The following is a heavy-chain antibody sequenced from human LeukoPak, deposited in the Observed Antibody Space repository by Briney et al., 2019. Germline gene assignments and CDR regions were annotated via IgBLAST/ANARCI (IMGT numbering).Heavy chain of an antibody. CDR1: GGSISSYY. Sequence: SETLSLTCTVSGGSISSYYWSWIRQPAGKGLEWIGRIYTSGSTNYNPSLKSRVTMSVDTSKNQLSLKLSSVTAADTAVYYCARDPLGYCSGGSCHDAFDIWGQGTMVTVSS. D-gene: IGHD2-15*01. V-gene: IGHV4-4*07. CDR2: IYTSGST. CDR3: ARDPLGYCSGGSCHDAFDI. J-gene: IGHJ3*02.